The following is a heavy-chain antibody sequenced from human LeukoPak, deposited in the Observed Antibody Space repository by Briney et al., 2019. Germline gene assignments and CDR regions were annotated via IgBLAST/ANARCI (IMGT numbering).Heavy chain of an antibody. CDR1: GYSISSGYY. CDR2: IYHSGST. D-gene: IGHD1-1*01. J-gene: IGHJ4*02. Sequence: SETLSLTCTVSGYSISSGYYWGWIRQPPGKGLEWIGSIYHSGSTYYNPSLKSRVTISVDTSKNQFSLKLSSVTAADTAVYYCARVGLWRALDYWGQGTLVTASS. V-gene: IGHV4-38-2*02. CDR3: ARVGLWRALDY.